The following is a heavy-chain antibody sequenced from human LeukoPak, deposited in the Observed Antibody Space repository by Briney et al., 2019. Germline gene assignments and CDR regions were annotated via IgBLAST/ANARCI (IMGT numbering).Heavy chain of an antibody. CDR2: ISGSGYST. D-gene: IGHD4-11*01. CDR3: ATRQDDYSYYYYGMDV. V-gene: IGHV3-23*01. J-gene: IGHJ6*02. Sequence: PGGSLRLSCAASGFTFSSYAMSWVRQAPGKGLEWVSAISGSGYSTYYADSVKGRFTISRDNSKNTLYLQMNSLRAEDTAVYYCATRQDDYSYYYYGMDVWGQGTTVTVSS. CDR1: GFTFSSYA.